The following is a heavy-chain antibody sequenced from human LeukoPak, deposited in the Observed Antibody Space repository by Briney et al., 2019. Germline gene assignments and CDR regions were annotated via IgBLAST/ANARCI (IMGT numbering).Heavy chain of an antibody. CDR1: GGSISSGSYY. J-gene: IGHJ4*02. V-gene: IGHV4-61*02. D-gene: IGHD5-18*01. CDR3: ARDSYGYVY. Sequence: SETLSLTCTVSGGSISSGSYYLSWIRQPAGKGLEWIGRIYTSGSTNYNPSLKSRVTISVDTSKNQFSLKLSSVTAADTAVYYCARDSYGYVYWGQGTLVTVSS. CDR2: IYTSGST.